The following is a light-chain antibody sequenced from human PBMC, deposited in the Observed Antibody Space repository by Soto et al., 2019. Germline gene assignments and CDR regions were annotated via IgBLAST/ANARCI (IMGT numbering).Light chain of an antibody. CDR2: AAS. Sequence: IRMAEYRATLSVSVGDRVTLTCRASQSISTYLNWYQQKPGKAPKLLIYAASSLQSGVPSRFSGSGSGTDFTLTISSLQPEDFATYYCQDTSITPWPFAQGTKVAIK. CDR3: QDTSITPWP. CDR1: QSISTY. J-gene: IGKJ1*01. V-gene: IGKV1-39*01.